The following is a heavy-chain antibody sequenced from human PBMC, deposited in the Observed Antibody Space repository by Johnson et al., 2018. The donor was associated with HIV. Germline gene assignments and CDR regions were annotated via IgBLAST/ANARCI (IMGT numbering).Heavy chain of an antibody. CDR3: ARVPVVIGGVRKAFDI. V-gene: IGHV3-30-3*01. CDR1: GFTFSSYA. J-gene: IGHJ3*02. D-gene: IGHD3-16*01. CDR2: ISYDGSNE. Sequence: QMLLVESGGGVVQPGRSLRLSCAASGFTFSSYAMHWVRQAPGKGLEWVAVISYDGSNEYYADSVKGRFTISRDNAKNILYLQMNSLRAEDTAVYYCARVPVVIGGVRKAFDIWGQGTMVTVSS.